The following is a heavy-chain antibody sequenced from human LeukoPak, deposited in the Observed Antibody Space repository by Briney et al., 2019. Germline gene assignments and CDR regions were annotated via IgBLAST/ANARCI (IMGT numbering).Heavy chain of an antibody. CDR2: INSDGINT. CDR1: GFTFSNYW. V-gene: IGHV3-74*01. CDR3: ARARGYYYYIDV. J-gene: IGHJ6*03. Sequence: GGSLRLSCAASGFTFSNYWMHWVRQAPGKGLVWVSRINSDGINTSYADSVKGRFTISRDNAKNTLNLQMNSLRAEDTAVYYCARARGYYYYIDVWGKGTTVTVSS. D-gene: IGHD6-13*01.